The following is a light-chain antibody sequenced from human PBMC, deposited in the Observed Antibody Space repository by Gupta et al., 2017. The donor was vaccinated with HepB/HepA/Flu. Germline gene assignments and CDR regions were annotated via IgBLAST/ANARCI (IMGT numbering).Light chain of an antibody. CDR2: DTS. CDR1: QGIRND. V-gene: IGKV1-6*01. Sequence: AIQMTKSPSSLSASVGDRVTITCRASQGIRNDLTWYQQKPGKAPKLLIYDTSSLRSVVPSRFSSSGSCTAFTITISSLLPEDVATYYCRQEYGYPLTFGGGTKVEIK. CDR3: RQEYGYPLT. J-gene: IGKJ4*01.